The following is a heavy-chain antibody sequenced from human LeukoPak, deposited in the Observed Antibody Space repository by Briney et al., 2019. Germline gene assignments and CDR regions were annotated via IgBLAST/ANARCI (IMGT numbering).Heavy chain of an antibody. CDR3: AKDGDRGSWYGIFDY. V-gene: IGHV3-48*01. CDR2: ISSGRSTI. D-gene: IGHD6-13*01. J-gene: IGHJ4*02. Sequence: GGSLRLSCAASGFTFSSYSMNWVRQAPGKGLEWVPYISSGRSTIYYADSVKGRFIISRDNSKNTLYLQMNSLRAEDTAVYYCAKDGDRGSWYGIFDYWGQGTLVTVSS. CDR1: GFTFSSYS.